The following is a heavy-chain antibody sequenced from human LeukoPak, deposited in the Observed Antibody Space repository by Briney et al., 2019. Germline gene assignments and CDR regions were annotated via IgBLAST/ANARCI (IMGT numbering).Heavy chain of an antibody. D-gene: IGHD3-10*01. V-gene: IGHV1-46*01. CDR3: ARDKLEWFGDMDV. Sequence: GASVKVSCTASGYTFTSYYMNWVRQAPGQGLEWMGVINPTGGTTSYAQKFQGRVTMTRDTSTNTVYMELSSLRSEDTAVYYCARDKLEWFGDMDVWGQGTTVTVSS. CDR1: GYTFTSYY. J-gene: IGHJ6*02. CDR2: INPTGGTT.